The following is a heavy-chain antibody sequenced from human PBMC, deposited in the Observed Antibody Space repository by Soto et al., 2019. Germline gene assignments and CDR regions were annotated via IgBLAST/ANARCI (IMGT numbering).Heavy chain of an antibody. CDR2: ISGSGGST. CDR3: AKEVVRSAYYYYGMDV. Sequence: GGSLRLSCAASGFTFSSYSMNWVRQAPGKGLEWVSAISGSGGSTYYADSVKGRFTISRDNSKNTLYLQMNSLRAEDTAVYYCAKEVVRSAYYYYGMDVWGQGTTVTVSS. D-gene: IGHD2-15*01. J-gene: IGHJ6*02. CDR1: GFTFSSYS. V-gene: IGHV3-23*01.